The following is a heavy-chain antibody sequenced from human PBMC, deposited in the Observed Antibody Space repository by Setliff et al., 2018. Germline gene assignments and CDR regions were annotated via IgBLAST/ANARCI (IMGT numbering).Heavy chain of an antibody. CDR3: ARDRTYYGSGTYTRWFDY. D-gene: IGHD3-10*01. CDR2: IFYSGDT. Sequence: SETLSLTCTVSGGSVRSHYWSWIRHSPGKGLEWIGFIFYSGDTKSNPSLKSRVTMSVDTSKNQFSLQLSSVTAADTAVYYCARDRTYYGSGTYTRWFDYWGQGTLVTVS. J-gene: IGHJ4*02. CDR1: GGSVRSHY. V-gene: IGHV4-59*02.